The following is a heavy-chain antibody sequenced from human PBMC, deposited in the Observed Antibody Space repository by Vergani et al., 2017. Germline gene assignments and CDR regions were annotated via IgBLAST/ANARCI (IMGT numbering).Heavy chain of an antibody. D-gene: IGHD3-22*01. V-gene: IGHV3-33*01. Sequence: QVQLVESGGGVVQPGRSLRLSCAASGFTFSSYGMHWVRQAPGKGLEWVAVIWYDGSNKYYADSVKGRFTISRDNSKNTLYLQMNSLRAEDTAVYYCARDESKYYDSSGPDYWGQGTLVTVSS. J-gene: IGHJ4*02. CDR2: IWYDGSNK. CDR1: GFTFSSYG. CDR3: ARDESKYYDSSGPDY.